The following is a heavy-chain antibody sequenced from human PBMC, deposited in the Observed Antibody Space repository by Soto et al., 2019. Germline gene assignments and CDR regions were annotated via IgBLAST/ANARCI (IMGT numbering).Heavy chain of an antibody. CDR2: IGSSSSFI. Sequence: PGGSLRLSCAASGFTFSSYTINWVRQAPGMGLEWVSSIGSSSSFIYYADSVKGRFTISRDNAKNSLYLQMNSLRVEDTAVYYCAKSQIYDSSGNRDSWGQGTLVTVSS. CDR3: AKSQIYDSSGNRDS. CDR1: GFTFSSYT. D-gene: IGHD3-22*01. V-gene: IGHV3-21*01. J-gene: IGHJ4*02.